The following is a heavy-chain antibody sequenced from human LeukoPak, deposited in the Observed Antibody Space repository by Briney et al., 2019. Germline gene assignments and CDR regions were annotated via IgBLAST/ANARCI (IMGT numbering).Heavy chain of an antibody. V-gene: IGHV3-30-3*01. Sequence: GRSLRLSCAASGFTFSSYAMHWVRQAPGKGLEWVAVISYDGSNKYYADSVKGRFTISRDNSKNTLYLQMNSLRAEDTAVYYCARDQYSSSWYYYYGMDVWGQGTTVTVSS. CDR3: ARDQYSSSWYYYYGMDV. J-gene: IGHJ6*02. D-gene: IGHD6-13*01. CDR1: GFTFSSYA. CDR2: ISYDGSNK.